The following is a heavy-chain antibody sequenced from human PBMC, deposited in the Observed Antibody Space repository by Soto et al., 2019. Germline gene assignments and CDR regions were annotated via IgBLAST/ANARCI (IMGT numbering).Heavy chain of an antibody. J-gene: IGHJ4*02. Sequence: GGSLRLSCAASGFTFSSYGMHWVRQAPGKGLEWVAVISYDGSNKYYADSVKGRFTISRDNSKNTLYLQMNSLRAEDTAVYYCAKPTGYSSSWYYFDYWGQGTLVTVSS. CDR1: GFTFSSYG. D-gene: IGHD6-13*01. CDR3: AKPTGYSSSWYYFDY. CDR2: ISYDGSNK. V-gene: IGHV3-30*18.